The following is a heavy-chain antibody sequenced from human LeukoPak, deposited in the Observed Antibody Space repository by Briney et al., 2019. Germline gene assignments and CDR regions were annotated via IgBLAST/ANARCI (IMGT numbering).Heavy chain of an antibody. CDR2: ISYDGSNK. CDR3: ASGRLPSIY. V-gene: IGHV3-30*03. D-gene: IGHD6-25*01. Sequence: PGGSLILSCVASGFTFSSYGMHWVRQAPGKGLGWVAVISYDGSNKYYADSVKGRFTISRDNSKNTLYLQMNSLRAEDTAVYYCASGRLPSIYWGQGTLVTVSS. J-gene: IGHJ4*02. CDR1: GFTFSSYG.